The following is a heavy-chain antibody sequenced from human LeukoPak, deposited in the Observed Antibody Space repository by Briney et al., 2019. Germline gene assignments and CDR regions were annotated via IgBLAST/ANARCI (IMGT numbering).Heavy chain of an antibody. CDR2: IYYSGST. CDR1: GGSISSSSYY. V-gene: IGHV4-39*01. Sequence: RPSETLSLTCTVSGGSISSSSYYWGWIRQPPGKGLEWIGSIYYSGSTYYNPSLKSRVTISVDTSKNQFSLKLSSVTAADTAVYYCARRNQWELREFDYWGQGTLVTVSS. D-gene: IGHD1-26*01. CDR3: ARRNQWELREFDY. J-gene: IGHJ4*02.